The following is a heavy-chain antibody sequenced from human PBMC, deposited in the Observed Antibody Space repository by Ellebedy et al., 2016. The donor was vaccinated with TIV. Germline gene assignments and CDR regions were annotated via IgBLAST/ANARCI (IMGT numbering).Heavy chain of an antibody. CDR3: AKDLTLYSSGWQDY. Sequence: PGGSLRLSCAASGFTFDDYAMHWVRQAPGKGLEWVSLISEDGGRTYYADSVKGRFTISRDNSKNSLYLQMNSLRTEDTALYYCAKDLTLYSSGWQDYWGQGTLVTVPS. D-gene: IGHD6-19*01. V-gene: IGHV3-43*02. J-gene: IGHJ4*02. CDR2: ISEDGGRT. CDR1: GFTFDDYA.